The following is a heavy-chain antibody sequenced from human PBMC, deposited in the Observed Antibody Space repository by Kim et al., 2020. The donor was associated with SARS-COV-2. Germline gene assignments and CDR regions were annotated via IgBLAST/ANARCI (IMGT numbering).Heavy chain of an antibody. CDR3: ARYSSGWSHFDY. J-gene: IGHJ4*02. V-gene: IGHV4-59*08. D-gene: IGHD6-19*01. Sequence: GSLSLTCTVSGGSISSYYWSWIRQPPGKGLEWIGYIYYSGSTNYNPSLKSRVTISVDTSKNQFSLKLSSVTAADTAVYYCARYSSGWSHFDYWGQGTLV. CDR1: GGSISSYY. CDR2: IYYSGST.